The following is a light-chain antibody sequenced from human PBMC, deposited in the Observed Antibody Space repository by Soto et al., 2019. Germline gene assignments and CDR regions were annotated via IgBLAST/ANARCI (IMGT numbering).Light chain of an antibody. J-gene: IGKJ3*01. V-gene: IGKV1-33*01. CDR2: GAS. CDR3: QHYDNLPPFT. CDR1: QDIRKY. Sequence: DIQMTQSPSSLSASVGDRVTITCQASQDIRKYLNWYQQNPGRAPKLLIYGASNLETGVPSRFSGSGNGTDFTFTISSLQPEDIATYYCQHYDNLPPFTFGPGTKVASK.